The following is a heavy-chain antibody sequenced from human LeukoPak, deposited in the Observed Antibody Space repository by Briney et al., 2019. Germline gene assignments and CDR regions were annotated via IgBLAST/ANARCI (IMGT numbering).Heavy chain of an antibody. CDR3: ARDSGSYLYYFDY. V-gene: IGHV3-11*05. CDR1: GFTFSDYY. D-gene: IGHD1-26*01. Sequence: GGSLRPSCAASGFTFSDYYMSWIRQAPGKGLEWVSYISSSSSYTNYADSVKGRFTISRDNAKNSLYLQMNSLRAEDTAVYYCARDSGSYLYYFDYWGQGTLVTVSS. J-gene: IGHJ4*02. CDR2: ISSSSSYT.